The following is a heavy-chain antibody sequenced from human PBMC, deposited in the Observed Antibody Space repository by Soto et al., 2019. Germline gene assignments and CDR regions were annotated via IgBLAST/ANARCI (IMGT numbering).Heavy chain of an antibody. V-gene: IGHV5-51*02. CDR3: ERRPSSCPYSDY. D-gene: IGHD6-13*01. CDR1: GYTLSKFF. Sequence: GESLKICCQCSGYTLSKFFNAGERDLSGKGFAWIGIIYPGDHETRYSPSFHRKVTISAYKSFTTAYLQWNSLEASDTAFYFCERRPSSCPYSDYWGQGALVTVPS. CDR2: IYPGDHET. J-gene: IGHJ4*02.